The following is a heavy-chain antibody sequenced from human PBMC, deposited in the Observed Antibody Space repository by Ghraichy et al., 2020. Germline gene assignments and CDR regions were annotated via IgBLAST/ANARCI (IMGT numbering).Heavy chain of an antibody. CDR2: INANGANT. J-gene: IGHJ2*01. CDR1: GFTFSSYS. D-gene: IGHD2-8*01. Sequence: LSLTCAASGFTFSSYSMHWVRQAPGKGLEYVSAINANGANTYYADSVQGRFTISRDNSKNTLYLQMGSLRIEDMAVYYCAREYAGTNWYFDLWGRGTLVTVSS. V-gene: IGHV3-64*02. CDR3: AREYAGTNWYFDL.